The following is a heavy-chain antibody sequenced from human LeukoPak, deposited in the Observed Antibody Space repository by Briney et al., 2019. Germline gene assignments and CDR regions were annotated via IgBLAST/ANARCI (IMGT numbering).Heavy chain of an antibody. CDR3: ASGFDSRFFDK. CDR1: GFTSSNYW. J-gene: IGHJ4*02. D-gene: IGHD3-22*01. V-gene: IGHV3-7*01. Sequence: GESLRLSCAASGFTSSNYWMTWVRQAPGKGLEWVANIKQDGNEKYYVDSVKGRFTISRDNAKNSLYLQMNSLRAEDTAVYYCASGFDSRFFDKWGQGTLVTVSS. CDR2: IKQDGNEK.